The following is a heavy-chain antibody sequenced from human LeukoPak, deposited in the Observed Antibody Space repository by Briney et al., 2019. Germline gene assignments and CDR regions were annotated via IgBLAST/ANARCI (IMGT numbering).Heavy chain of an antibody. J-gene: IGHJ4*02. CDR3: AGRYYDSSGYGY. V-gene: IGHV4-59*01. Sequence: PSETLSLTCTVSGGSISNYYWSWIRQPPGKGLEWIGYIYYSGSTNYNPSLKSRVTISVDTSKNQFSLKLSSVTAADTAVYYCAGRYYDSSGYGYWGQGTLVTVSS. CDR2: IYYSGST. CDR1: GGSISNYY. D-gene: IGHD3-22*01.